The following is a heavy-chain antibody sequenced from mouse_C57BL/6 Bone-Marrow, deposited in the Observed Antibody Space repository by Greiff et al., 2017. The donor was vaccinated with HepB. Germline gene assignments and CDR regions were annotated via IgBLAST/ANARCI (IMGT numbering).Heavy chain of an antibody. D-gene: IGHD2-5*01. CDR2: ISSGGDYI. V-gene: IGHV5-9-1*02. Sequence: VMLVESGEGLVKPGGSLKLSCAASGFTFSSYAMSWVRQTPEKRLEWVAYISSGGDYIYYADTVKGRFTISRDNARNTLYLQMSSLQSEDTAMYYCTRSYSNYVRWYFDVWGTGTTVTVSS. J-gene: IGHJ1*03. CDR1: GFTFSSYA. CDR3: TRSYSNYVRWYFDV.